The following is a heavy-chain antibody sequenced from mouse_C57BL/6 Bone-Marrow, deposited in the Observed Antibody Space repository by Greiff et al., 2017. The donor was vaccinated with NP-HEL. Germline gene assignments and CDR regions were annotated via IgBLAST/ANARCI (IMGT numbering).Heavy chain of an antibody. Sequence: QVQLQQPGAELVKPGASVKMSCKASGYTFTSYWITWVKQRPGQGLEWIGDIYPGSGSTNYNEKFKSKATLTVDTSSITAYMPLSSLTSEDSAVYYCARAPYGHWYFDVWGTGTTVTVSS. V-gene: IGHV1-55*01. CDR3: ARAPYGHWYFDV. J-gene: IGHJ1*03. CDR2: IYPGSGST. CDR1: GYTFTSYW. D-gene: IGHD1-1*01.